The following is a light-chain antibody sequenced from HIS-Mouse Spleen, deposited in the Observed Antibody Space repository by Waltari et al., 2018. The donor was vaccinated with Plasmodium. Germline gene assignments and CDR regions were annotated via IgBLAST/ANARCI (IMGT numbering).Light chain of an antibody. CDR1: KLGYKY. V-gene: IGLV3-1*01. Sequence: SYELTQPPSVSVSPGQTASITCSGDKLGYKYACWYQQKPGQSPVLVIYQDSKPPSGIPERFSGANSGNTATLTISGTQARDEADYYCQAWDSSTVVFGGGTKLTVL. CDR3: QAWDSSTVV. CDR2: QDS. J-gene: IGLJ2*01.